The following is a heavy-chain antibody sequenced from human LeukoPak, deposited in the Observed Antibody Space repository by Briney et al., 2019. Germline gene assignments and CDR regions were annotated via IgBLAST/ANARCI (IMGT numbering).Heavy chain of an antibody. D-gene: IGHD3-22*01. CDR2: INPSGGST. CDR3: ARDFLEYYYDSSGDPNWFDP. V-gene: IGHV1-46*01. Sequence: ASVKVSCKASRYTFTSYYMHWVRQAPGQGLEWMGIINPSGGSTSYAQKFQGRVTMTRDMSTSTVYMELSSLRSEDTAVYYCARDFLEYYYDSSGDPNWFDPWGQGTLVTVSS. CDR1: RYTFTSYY. J-gene: IGHJ5*02.